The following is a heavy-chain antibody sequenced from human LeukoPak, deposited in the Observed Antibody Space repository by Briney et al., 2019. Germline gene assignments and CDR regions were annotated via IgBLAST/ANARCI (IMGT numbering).Heavy chain of an antibody. Sequence: GASVKVSCKASGYTFTYRYLHWVRQAPGQALEWMGWITPFNGNTNYAQQFQDRVTITRDRSRNTVYMELNSPRFEDTAMYYCARSPFSGDDDAFDIWGQGTMVTVSS. D-gene: IGHD5-12*01. V-gene: IGHV1-45*02. CDR2: ITPFNGNT. CDR1: GYTFTYRY. CDR3: ARSPFSGDDDAFDI. J-gene: IGHJ3*02.